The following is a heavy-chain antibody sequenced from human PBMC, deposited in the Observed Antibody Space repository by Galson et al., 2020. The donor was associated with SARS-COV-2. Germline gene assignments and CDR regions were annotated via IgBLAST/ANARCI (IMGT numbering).Heavy chain of an antibody. CDR1: GFTFSSYW. CDR3: ARGDMGNDYFDY. CDR2: IYSEGSST. V-gene: IGHV3-74*01. D-gene: IGHD3-10*01. Sequence: GGSLRLSCAASGFTFSSYWMHWVRHAPGKGLVWVSRIYSEGSSTSYADSVKGRFTISGDKAKNTLYLQMNSLRAEDTAVYYCARGDMGNDYFDYWGQGTLVTVSS. J-gene: IGHJ4*02.